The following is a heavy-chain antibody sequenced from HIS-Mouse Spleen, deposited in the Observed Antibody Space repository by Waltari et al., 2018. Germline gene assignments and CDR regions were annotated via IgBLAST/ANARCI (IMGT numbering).Heavy chain of an antibody. V-gene: IGHV4-39*07. D-gene: IGHD6-13*01. CDR3: AREIPYSSSWYDWYFDL. J-gene: IGHJ2*01. CDR1: GGSISSSSYY. CDR2: IYYSGST. Sequence: QLQLQESGPGLVKPSETLSLTCTVSGGSISSSSYYCGWIRQPPGKGREWIGSIYYSGSTYYNPSLKSRDTISVDTSKNQFSLKLSSVTAADTAVYYCAREIPYSSSWYDWYFDLWGRGTLVTVSS.